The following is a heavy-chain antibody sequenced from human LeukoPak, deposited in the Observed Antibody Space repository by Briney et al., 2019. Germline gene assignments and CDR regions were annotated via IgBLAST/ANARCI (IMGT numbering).Heavy chain of an antibody. CDR2: ISSTSSYI. CDR1: GFTFSTYS. D-gene: IGHD3-22*01. V-gene: IGHV3-21*01. J-gene: IGHJ3*02. CDR3: ARDQSTVLVIPGAFDI. Sequence: GGSLRLSCAASGFTFSTYSMHWVRQAPGKGLEWVSSISSTSSYIYYADSVKGRFTISRDNAKNSLYLQMNSLRAEDTAVYYCARDQSTVLVIPGAFDIWGQGTMVTVSS.